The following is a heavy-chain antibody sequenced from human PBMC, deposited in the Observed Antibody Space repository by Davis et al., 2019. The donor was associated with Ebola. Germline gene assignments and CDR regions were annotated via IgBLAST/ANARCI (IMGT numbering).Heavy chain of an antibody. CDR3: ARRRTTYNDVRSFDL. D-gene: IGHD1-14*01. V-gene: IGHV4-34*01. Sequence: PSETLSLTCAVYGGPFNGYYWTWIRQPPGKGLEWIGEITHTGGTNYNPSLKSRFTMSVDMSNNQISLKLYSVTAADTGLYYCARRRTTYNDVRSFDLWGQGNLVTVSS. CDR2: ITHTGGT. J-gene: IGHJ4*02. CDR1: GGPFNGYY.